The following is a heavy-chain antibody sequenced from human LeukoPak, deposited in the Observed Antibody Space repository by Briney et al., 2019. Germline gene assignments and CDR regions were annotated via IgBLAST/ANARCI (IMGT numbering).Heavy chain of an antibody. CDR2: INPSGGST. CDR3: IAAAGTSDDY. D-gene: IGHD6-13*01. Sequence: ASVKVSCKASGYTFTSYYMHWVRQAPGQGLEWMGIINPSGGSTSYAQKFQGRVTMTRDTSTSTVYMELSGLRSEDTAVYYCIAAAGTSDDYWGQGTLVTVSS. V-gene: IGHV1-46*01. J-gene: IGHJ4*02. CDR1: GYTFTSYY.